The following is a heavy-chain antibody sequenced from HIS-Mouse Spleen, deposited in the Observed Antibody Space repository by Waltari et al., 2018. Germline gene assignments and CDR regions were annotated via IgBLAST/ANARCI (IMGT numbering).Heavy chain of an antibody. CDR3: ARRLLTGDAFDI. J-gene: IGHJ3*02. V-gene: IGHV3-21*01. D-gene: IGHD7-27*01. Sequence: EVQLVQSGGGLVKPGGSLRLSCAASGFTFSSYSMNWVRQAPGEGLGRVSSISSSSSYIYYADSVKGRFTISRDNAKNSLYLQMNSLRAEDTAVYYCARRLLTGDAFDIWGQGTMVTVSS. CDR2: ISSSSSYI. CDR1: GFTFSSYS.